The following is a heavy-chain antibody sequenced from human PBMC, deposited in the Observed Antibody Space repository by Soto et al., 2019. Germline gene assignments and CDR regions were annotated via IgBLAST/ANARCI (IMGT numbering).Heavy chain of an antibody. D-gene: IGHD6-25*01. CDR2: AYSSGGNT. Sequence: LSLTCSVSGDSMRGYHFYWGWIRQAPGKGLEWIGSAYSSGGNTYYSPSLKSRVSISVDTSKNEFSLRLTSLTAADTAVYFCAYGSSSAWIDYWGQGTLVTVSS. V-gene: IGHV4-39*01. CDR3: AYGSSSAWIDY. J-gene: IGHJ4*02. CDR1: GDSMRGYHFY.